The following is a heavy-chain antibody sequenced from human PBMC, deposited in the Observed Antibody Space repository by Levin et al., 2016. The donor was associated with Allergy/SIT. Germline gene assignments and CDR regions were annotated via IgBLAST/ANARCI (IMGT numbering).Heavy chain of an antibody. CDR2: ISGSGDST. J-gene: IGHJ4*02. D-gene: IGHD2-15*01. V-gene: IGHV3-23*01. CDR3: VKDAGYHSRLFEH. Sequence: GESLKISCAASGFTFSSDAMNWVRQVPGKGLEWVSGISGSGDSTYYGDSVKGRFIISRDNSENMLFLEMNNVRVEDTATYFCVKDAGYHSRLFEHWGQGTLVTVSS. CDR1: GFTFSSDA.